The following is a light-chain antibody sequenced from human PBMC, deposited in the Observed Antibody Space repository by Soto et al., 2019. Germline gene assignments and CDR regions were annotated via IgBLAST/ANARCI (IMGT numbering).Light chain of an antibody. CDR2: DVS. Sequence: QSVVAQPASVSGSPGQSRTISCTGTSTDVGGYNYVSWYQHHPGKAPKLMNYDVSNRPSGVSNRFSGSKSGNTASLSISGLQPEDEADYYCSSYRTSNTRQIVCGTGTKVTV. V-gene: IGLV2-14*03. CDR3: SSYRTSNTRQIV. CDR1: STDVGGYNY. J-gene: IGLJ1*01.